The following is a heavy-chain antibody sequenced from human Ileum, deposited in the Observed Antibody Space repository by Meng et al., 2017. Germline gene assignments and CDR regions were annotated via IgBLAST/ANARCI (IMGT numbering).Heavy chain of an antibody. CDR2: IFYTGAT. Sequence: QVQLQESGPGRVKPSQTLSLNCTVSGGSITSGDYYWIWIRQPPGKGLEWIGYIFYTGATYSNPSLKSRVTVSLDTSKSQFSLKLSSVTAADTAIYYCVSERRRSYFFDYWGQGTLVTVSS. V-gene: IGHV4-30-4*01. CDR1: GGSITSGDYY. J-gene: IGHJ4*02. CDR3: VSERRRSYFFDY.